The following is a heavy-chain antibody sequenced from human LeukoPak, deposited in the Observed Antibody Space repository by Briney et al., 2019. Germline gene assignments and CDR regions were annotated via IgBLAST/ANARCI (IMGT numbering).Heavy chain of an antibody. CDR1: GYTFTGYY. J-gene: IGHJ4*02. CDR2: INPNSGGT. V-gene: IGHV1-2*02. D-gene: IGHD6-19*01. CDR3: ARAKWIAVAGYFDY. Sequence: ASVKVSCKASGYTFTGYYMHWVRQAPGQGLEWMGWINPNSGGTNYAQKFQGRVTITRDTSISTAYMELSRLRSDDTAVYYCARAKWIAVAGYFDYWGQGTLVSVSS.